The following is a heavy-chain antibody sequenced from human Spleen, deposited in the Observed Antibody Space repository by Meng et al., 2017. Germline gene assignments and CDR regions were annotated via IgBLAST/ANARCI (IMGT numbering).Heavy chain of an antibody. Sequence: GSLRLSCAASGFTFSNAWMSWVRQAPGKGLGWVGRIKSKTDGGTTDYAAPVKGRFTISRDDAKNTLYLQMNSLKTEDTAVYYCTSDWQHPHYFDYWGQGTLVTVSS. V-gene: IGHV3-15*01. CDR1: GFTFSNAW. CDR2: IKSKTDGGTT. J-gene: IGHJ4*02. D-gene: IGHD3-9*01. CDR3: TSDWQHPHYFDY.